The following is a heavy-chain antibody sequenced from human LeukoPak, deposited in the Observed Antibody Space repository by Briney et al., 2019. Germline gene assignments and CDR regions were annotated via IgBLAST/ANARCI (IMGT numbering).Heavy chain of an antibody. Sequence: GGSLRLSCAASGFTVSPNYMSWVRQAPGKGLEWDSVIYSGGGTYYADSVKGRFTISRDNSRNTLSLQMNSLRVDDTAVYYCARGFRSVTTWGYFDFWGQGALVTVSS. V-gene: IGHV3-66*01. J-gene: IGHJ4*02. CDR1: GFTVSPNY. CDR3: ARGFRSVTTWGYFDF. D-gene: IGHD4-17*01. CDR2: IYSGGGT.